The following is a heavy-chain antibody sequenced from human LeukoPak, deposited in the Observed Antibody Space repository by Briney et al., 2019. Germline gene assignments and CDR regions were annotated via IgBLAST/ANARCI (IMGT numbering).Heavy chain of an antibody. CDR2: ISYDGSNK. Sequence: PGGSLRLSCAASGFTFSSYAMHWVRQAPGKGLEWVAVISYDGSNKYYADSVKGRFTISRDNSKNTLYLQMNSLRAEDTAVYYCARESSGSYPYYYWGQGTLVTVSS. CDR3: ARESSGSYPYYY. J-gene: IGHJ4*02. D-gene: IGHD1-26*01. V-gene: IGHV3-30-3*01. CDR1: GFTFSSYA.